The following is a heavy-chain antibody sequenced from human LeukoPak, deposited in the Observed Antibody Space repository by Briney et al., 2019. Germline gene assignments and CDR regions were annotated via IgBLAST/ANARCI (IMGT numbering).Heavy chain of an antibody. CDR3: ARWYSSGWYSDY. D-gene: IGHD6-19*01. CDR1: GFSFSTYS. Sequence: GGSLRLSCAASGFSFSTYSTIWVRQAPGKGLEWVSSVSGTSEYIYYADSVRGRFTISRDNAKNTVYLQMNSLRAEDTAVYYCARWYSSGWYSDYWGQGTLVTVSS. J-gene: IGHJ4*02. CDR2: VSGTSEYI. V-gene: IGHV3-21*06.